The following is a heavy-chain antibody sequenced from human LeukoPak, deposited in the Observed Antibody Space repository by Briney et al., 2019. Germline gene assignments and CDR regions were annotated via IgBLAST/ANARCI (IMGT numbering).Heavy chain of an antibody. CDR3: ARDGVTIFGVAANWFDP. CDR1: GYTFTGYY. D-gene: IGHD3-3*01. V-gene: IGHV1-2*02. J-gene: IGHJ5*02. CDR2: INPNSGGT. Sequence: GASVKVSCKASGYTFTGYYMHWVRQASGQGLEWMGWINPNSGGTNYAQKFQGRVTMTRDTSISTAYMELSRLRSDDTAVYYCARDGVTIFGVAANWFDPWGQGTLVTVS.